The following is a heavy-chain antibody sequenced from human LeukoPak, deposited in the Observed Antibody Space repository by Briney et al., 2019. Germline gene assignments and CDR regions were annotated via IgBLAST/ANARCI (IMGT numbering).Heavy chain of an antibody. CDR1: GFTFSSYP. CDR2: ISGSGDST. Sequence: GGSLRLSCAASGFTFSSYPMSWVRQAPGKGLEWVSAISGSGDSTYYADSVKGRFTISRDNSQNTLYLQMDSLRAEDTALYYCAKEYSGYDFDYWGQGTLVTVSS. V-gene: IGHV3-23*01. J-gene: IGHJ4*02. CDR3: AKEYSGYDFDY. D-gene: IGHD5-12*01.